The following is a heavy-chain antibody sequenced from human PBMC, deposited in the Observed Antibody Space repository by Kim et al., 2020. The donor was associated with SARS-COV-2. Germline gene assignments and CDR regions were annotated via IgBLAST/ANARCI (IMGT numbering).Heavy chain of an antibody. V-gene: IGHV1-46*01. CDR2: T. J-gene: IGHJ4*02. Sequence: TSYTQNLRARVTVTRDTSTSTVYMGLSSLTSEDTAVYYCAREGDGYKKFDYWGQGTLVTVSS. D-gene: IGHD1-1*01. CDR3: AREGDGYKKFDY.